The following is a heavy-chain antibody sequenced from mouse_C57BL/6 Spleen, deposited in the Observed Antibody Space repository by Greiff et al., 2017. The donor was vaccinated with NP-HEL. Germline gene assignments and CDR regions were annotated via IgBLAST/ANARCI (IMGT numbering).Heavy chain of an antibody. D-gene: IGHD2-2*01. CDR1: GYTFTSYW. CDR2: IDPSDSET. V-gene: IGHV1-52*01. CDR3: ARYDGYLYAMDY. J-gene: IGHJ4*01. Sequence: VQLQQPGAELVSPGSSVKLSCKASGYTFTSYWMHWVKQRPIQGLEWIGNIDPSDSETHYNQKFKDKATLTVDKSSSTAYMQLSSLTSEDSAVYYCARYDGYLYAMDYWGQGTSVTVSS.